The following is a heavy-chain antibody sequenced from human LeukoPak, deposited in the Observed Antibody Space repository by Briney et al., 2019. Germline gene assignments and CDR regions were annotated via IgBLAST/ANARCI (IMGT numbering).Heavy chain of an antibody. CDR2: INPSGGST. J-gene: IGHJ5*02. CDR1: GYTFTSYY. V-gene: IGHV1-46*01. CDR3: APHYYDSRGYPS. Sequence: ASVKVSCKASGYTFTSYYMHWVRQAPGQGLEWMGIINPSGGSTSYAQKFQGRVTITRDTSATTAYMELSSLRSEDTAVYYCAPHYYDSRGYPSWGQGTLVTVSS. D-gene: IGHD3-22*01.